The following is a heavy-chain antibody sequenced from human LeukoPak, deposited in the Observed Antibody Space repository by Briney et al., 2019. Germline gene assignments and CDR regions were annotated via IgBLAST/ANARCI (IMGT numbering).Heavy chain of an antibody. CDR2: MNPNSGNT. V-gene: IGHV1-8*01. CDR3: ATESGYYTGVDAFDI. Sequence: GASVKVSCKASGYTFTSYDINWVRQATGQGLEWMGWMNPNSGNTGYAQKFQGRVTMTRNTSISTAYMELSSLRSGDTAVYYCATESGYYTGVDAFDIWGQGTMVTVSS. CDR1: GYTFTSYD. J-gene: IGHJ3*02. D-gene: IGHD3-3*01.